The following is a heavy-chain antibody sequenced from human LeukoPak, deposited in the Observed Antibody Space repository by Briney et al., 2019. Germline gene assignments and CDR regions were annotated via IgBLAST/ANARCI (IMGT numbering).Heavy chain of an antibody. J-gene: IGHJ4*02. D-gene: IGHD1-26*01. Sequence: SETLSLTCTVSGGSISSGDYYWSWIRQPPGKGLEWIGYIYYSGSTYYNPSLKSRVTISVDTSKNQFSLKLSSVTAADTAVYYCARDGLVGAWDYFDYWGQGTLVTVSS. CDR3: ARDGLVGAWDYFDY. CDR1: GGSISSGDYY. V-gene: IGHV4-30-4*01. CDR2: IYYSGST.